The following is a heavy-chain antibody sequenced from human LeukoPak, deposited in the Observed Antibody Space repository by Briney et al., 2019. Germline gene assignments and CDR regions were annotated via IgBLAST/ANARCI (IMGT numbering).Heavy chain of an antibody. J-gene: IGHJ3*02. CDR2: IYSTGTT. V-gene: IGHV4-59*01. Sequence: PSETPSLTCTVSGGSIRNCYWSWIRQPPGKGLQWIGYIYSTGTTNYNPSLKSRLTISVDTSKNQFSLKLTSVTAADTAIYYCARDGAFDIWGQGTMVTVSP. CDR3: ARDGAFDI. CDR1: GGSIRNCY.